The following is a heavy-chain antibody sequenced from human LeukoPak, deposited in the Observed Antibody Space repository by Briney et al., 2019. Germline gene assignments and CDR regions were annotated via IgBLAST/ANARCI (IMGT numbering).Heavy chain of an antibody. CDR3: ARVDQDSGAFDI. J-gene: IGHJ3*02. V-gene: IGHV4-59*08. Sequence: PSETLSLTCTVSGGSISSYYWSWIRQPPGKGLEWIGYIHYSGGITYYNPSLKSRVTISVDTSKNQFSLSLSSVTAADTAVYYCARVDQDSGAFDIWGQGTMVTVSS. D-gene: IGHD2-2*01. CDR2: IHYSGGIT. CDR1: GGSISSYY.